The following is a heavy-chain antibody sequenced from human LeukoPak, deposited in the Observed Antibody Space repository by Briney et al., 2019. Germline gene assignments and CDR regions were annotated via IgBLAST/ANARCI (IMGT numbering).Heavy chain of an antibody. CDR3: AREREGYSSSWYVCWFDP. Sequence: GRSLRLSCAASGFTFSSYAMHWVRQAPGKGLEWVAVISYDGSNKYYADSVKGRFTISRDNSKNTLYLQMNSLRAEDTAVYYCAREREGYSSSWYVCWFDPRGQGTLVTVSS. V-gene: IGHV3-30*04. J-gene: IGHJ5*02. D-gene: IGHD6-13*01. CDR2: ISYDGSNK. CDR1: GFTFSSYA.